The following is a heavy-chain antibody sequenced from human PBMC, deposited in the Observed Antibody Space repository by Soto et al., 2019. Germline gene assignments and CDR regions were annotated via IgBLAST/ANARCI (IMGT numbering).Heavy chain of an antibody. D-gene: IGHD4-4*01. CDR2: IWYDGSNK. CDR3: ARELQPLYYYYGMDV. J-gene: IGHJ6*02. CDR1: GFTFSSYG. Sequence: QVQLVESGGGVVQPGRSLRRSCAASGFTFSSYGMHWVRQAPGKGLEWVAVIWYDGSNKYYADSVKGRFTISRDNSRNTLYLQVNSLRAADTAVYYCARELQPLYYYYGMDVWGQGTTVTVSS. V-gene: IGHV3-33*01.